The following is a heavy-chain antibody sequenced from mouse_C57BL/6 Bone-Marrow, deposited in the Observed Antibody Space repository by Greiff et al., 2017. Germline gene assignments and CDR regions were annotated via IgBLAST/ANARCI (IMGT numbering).Heavy chain of an antibody. V-gene: IGHV2-9*01. CDR1: GFSLTSYG. D-gene: IGHD2-4*01. J-gene: IGHJ4*01. Sequence: VKVVESGPGLVAPSQRLSITCTVSGFSLTSYGVDWVRQPPGKGLEWLGVIWGGGSTNYNSALMSRLSISKDNSKSQVFLKMNSLQTDDTAMYYCAKQGDYDGPPYYYAMDYWGQGTSVTVSS. CDR2: IWGGGST. CDR3: AKQGDYDGPPYYYAMDY.